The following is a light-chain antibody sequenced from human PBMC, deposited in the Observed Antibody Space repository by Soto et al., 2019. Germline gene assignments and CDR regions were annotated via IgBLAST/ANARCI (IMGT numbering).Light chain of an antibody. CDR1: QDNRNY. J-gene: IGKJ4*01. Sequence: DIQMTQSPSSLSASVGDRVTITCRASQDNRNYLGWFQQKPGKASKRLIYAASTLESGVPSSFSGSGYGTEFTLTISSLQPEDFATYFCLQHSVYPLTFGGGTRVEIK. CDR2: AAS. V-gene: IGKV1-17*01. CDR3: LQHSVYPLT.